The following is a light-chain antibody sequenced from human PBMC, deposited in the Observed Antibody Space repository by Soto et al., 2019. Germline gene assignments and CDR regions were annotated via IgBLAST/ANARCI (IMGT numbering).Light chain of an antibody. CDR3: AAWDVSLNGLV. V-gene: IGLV1-36*01. CDR1: SSSIGNNA. Sequence: QSVLTQPPSVSEAPRQRVTISCSGSSSSIGNNAVNWYQQLPGKAPKLLIYYDDLLPSGVSDRFSGSKSGTSASLAISGLQSEDEADYYCAAWDVSLNGLVFGGGTQLTVL. J-gene: IGLJ2*01. CDR2: YDD.